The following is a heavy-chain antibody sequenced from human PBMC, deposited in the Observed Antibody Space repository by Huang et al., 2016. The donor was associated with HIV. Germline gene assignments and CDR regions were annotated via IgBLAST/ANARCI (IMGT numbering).Heavy chain of an antibody. D-gene: IGHD6-6*01. CDR1: GYSFSSYW. CDR2: MFPDDADT. Sequence: VQLVQSGAEVKKPGESLKISCKGSGYSFSSYWIAWVRQMPGKGLEWMGIMFPDDADTTYSPSFEGQVTISADKSIGTAYRQWSSLKASDTAMYYWARRFSSSSGYFDYWGQGSLVTVSS. CDR3: ARRFSSSSGYFDY. V-gene: IGHV5-51*01. J-gene: IGHJ4*02.